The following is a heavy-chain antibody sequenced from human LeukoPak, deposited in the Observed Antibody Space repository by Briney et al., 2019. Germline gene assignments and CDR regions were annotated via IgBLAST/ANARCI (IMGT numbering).Heavy chain of an antibody. Sequence: SETLSLTCTVSDDFISTSNSYWGWIRQPPGKGLEWIGSLYYSGNTYYNPSLKSRVTISVDTSKNQLSLRLSSVTAADTAVYYCAGHPHYYFDNSARWGQGTLVTVSS. CDR2: LYYSGNT. CDR3: AGHPHYYFDNSAR. CDR1: DDFISTSNSY. V-gene: IGHV4-39*01. J-gene: IGHJ4*02. D-gene: IGHD3-22*01.